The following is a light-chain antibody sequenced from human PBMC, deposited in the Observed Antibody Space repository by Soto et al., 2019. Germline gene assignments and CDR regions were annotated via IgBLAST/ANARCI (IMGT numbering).Light chain of an antibody. J-gene: IGKJ1*01. CDR2: GAS. CDR3: QQYNNWPQT. Sequence: IMVTQSPSTLSVSPGERATLSCRASQSVSSNLAWYQQKPGQAPRLLIYGASTRATGIPARFSGSGSGTEFTLTISSQQSEDFAVYYCQQYNNWPQTFGQGTKVDI. V-gene: IGKV3-15*01. CDR1: QSVSSN.